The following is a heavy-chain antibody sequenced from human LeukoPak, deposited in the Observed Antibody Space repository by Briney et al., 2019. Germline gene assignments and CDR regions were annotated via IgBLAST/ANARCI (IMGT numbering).Heavy chain of an antibody. Sequence: ASMKVSCKASGYTFTGYYMHLVRQAPGQGLEWMGWINPNTGDTNYAQKFQGRVTMTRDTSISTAYMELSRLRSDDTAVYYCARGVIIGYSYGYVFDYWGQGTLVTVSS. J-gene: IGHJ4*02. CDR1: GYTFTGYY. CDR3: ARGVIIGYSYGYVFDY. V-gene: IGHV1-2*02. D-gene: IGHD5-18*01. CDR2: INPNTGDT.